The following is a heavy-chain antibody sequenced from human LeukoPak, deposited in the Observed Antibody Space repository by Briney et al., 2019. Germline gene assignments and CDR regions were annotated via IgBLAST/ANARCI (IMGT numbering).Heavy chain of an antibody. CDR1: GGSFSGYY. V-gene: IGHV4-34*01. Sequence: PSETLSLTCAVYGGSFSGYYWSWIRQPPGKGLEWIGEINHSGSTNYNPSLKSRVTISVDTSKNQFSLKLSSVTAADTAVYYCARDQGPPRDYFDYWGQGTLVTVSS. J-gene: IGHJ4*02. CDR3: ARDQGPPRDYFDY. CDR2: INHSGST.